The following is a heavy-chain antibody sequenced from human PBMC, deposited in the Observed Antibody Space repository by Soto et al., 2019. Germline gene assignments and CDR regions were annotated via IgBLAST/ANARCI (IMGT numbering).Heavy chain of an antibody. J-gene: IGHJ4*02. CDR2: IHYGGST. Sequence: QVQLQESGPGLVKPSETLSLTCTVSSGSISNYYWSWIRQPPGKGLEWIGYIHYGGSTNYDPSLTSRATGSVATSKMQFSLKLSSVAAADTAVYYCARHTSGSRKASFDYWGQGTLVTVSS. D-gene: IGHD6-19*01. V-gene: IGHV4-59*08. CDR1: SGSISNYY. CDR3: ARHTSGSRKASFDY.